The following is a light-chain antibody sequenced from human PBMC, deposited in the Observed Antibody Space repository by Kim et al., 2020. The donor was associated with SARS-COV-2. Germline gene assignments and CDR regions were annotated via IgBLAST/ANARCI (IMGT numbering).Light chain of an antibody. CDR2: AAS. V-gene: IGKV1-27*01. Sequence: ASIGARVTITCRASQDIANSLAWYQQKPGKVPQVLIYAASTLQSGFPSRFSGSGSGIEFTLTIDSLQTEDVATYYCQKYNSAPWTFGPGTKVDIK. CDR1: QDIANS. J-gene: IGKJ1*01. CDR3: QKYNSAPWT.